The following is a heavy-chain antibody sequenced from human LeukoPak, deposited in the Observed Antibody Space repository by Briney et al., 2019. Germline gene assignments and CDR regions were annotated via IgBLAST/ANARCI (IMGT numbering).Heavy chain of an antibody. Sequence: GXSLRLSCVVSGFTVSTSYMAWVRQAPGKGLECVSLIWIDGTTHYSDSVKGRFTISGDNSKNTLYLQMNSLRPEDTAVYYCATKYGESWGQGTLVTVSS. D-gene: IGHD4/OR15-4a*01. J-gene: IGHJ5*02. CDR2: IWIDGTT. CDR1: GFTVSTSY. CDR3: ATKYGES. V-gene: IGHV3-66*02.